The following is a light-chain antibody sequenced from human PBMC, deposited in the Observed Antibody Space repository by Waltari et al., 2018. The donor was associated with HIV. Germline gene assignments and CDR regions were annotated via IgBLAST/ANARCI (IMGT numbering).Light chain of an antibody. CDR1: KFGDKY. CDR3: QAWDSSTVV. Sequence: SYDLTQPPSVSVSPGQTASITCSGDKFGDKYACWYQQKPGQSPVLVIFQDSKRRSGIRERCSGSNSGNTATLTVSGTQAMDEADYYCQAWDSSTVVVGGGTKLTVL. V-gene: IGLV3-1*01. J-gene: IGLJ2*01. CDR2: QDS.